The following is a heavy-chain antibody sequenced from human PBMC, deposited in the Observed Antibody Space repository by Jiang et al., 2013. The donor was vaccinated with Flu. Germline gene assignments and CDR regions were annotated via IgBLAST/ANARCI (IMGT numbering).Heavy chain of an antibody. CDR2: IHNSGST. V-gene: IGHV4-59*01. CDR1: GASITTSY. J-gene: IGHJ5*02. D-gene: IGHD3-3*01. Sequence: PGLVKPSETLSLTCSVSGASITTSYWSWIRQPPGKGLEWIGYIHNSGSTDYNPSLKSRVTISVDPPKNQFSLKLTSVTAADTAVYYCARVHDWSGYYLNWFDPWGQGTLVTVSS. CDR3: ARVHDWSGYYLNWFDP.